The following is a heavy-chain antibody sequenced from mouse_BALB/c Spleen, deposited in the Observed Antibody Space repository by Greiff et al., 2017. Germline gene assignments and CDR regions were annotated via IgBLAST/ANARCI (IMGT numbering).Heavy chain of an antibody. CDR2: ISNGGGST. D-gene: IGHD1-1*01. J-gene: IGHJ1*01. V-gene: IGHV5-12-2*01. CDR3: ARHYGSSYWYFDV. Sequence: EVKVEESGGGLVQPGGSLKLSCAASGFTFSSYTMSWVRQTPEKRLEWVAYISNGGGSTYYPDTVKGRFTISRDNAKNTLYLQMSSLKSEDTAMYYCARHYGSSYWYFDVWGAGTTVTGSS. CDR1: GFTFSSYT.